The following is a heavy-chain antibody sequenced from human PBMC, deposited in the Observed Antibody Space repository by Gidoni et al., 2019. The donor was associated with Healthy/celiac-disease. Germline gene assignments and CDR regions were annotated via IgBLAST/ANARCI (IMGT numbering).Heavy chain of an antibody. CDR3: AQLQIRAEIDY. J-gene: IGHJ4*02. V-gene: IGHV4-34*01. Sequence: QVQLQQWGAGLLKPSESLSLTCAVYGGSFSGYYWSGIRQPPGQGLEWIGDINHSGSTNYNPSLKSRVTISVDTSKNQFSLKLSSVTAADTAVYYCAQLQIRAEIDYWGQGTLVTVSS. D-gene: IGHD1-1*01. CDR1: GGSFSGYY. CDR2: INHSGST.